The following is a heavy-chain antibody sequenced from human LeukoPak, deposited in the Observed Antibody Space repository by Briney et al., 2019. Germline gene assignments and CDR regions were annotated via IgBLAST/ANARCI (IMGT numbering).Heavy chain of an antibody. J-gene: IGHJ3*02. CDR2: IWYDGSNK. Sequence: PGRSLRLSCAASGFTFSSYGMHWVRQAPGKGLEWVAVIWYDGSNKYYADSVKGRFTIPRDNSKNTLYLQMNSLRAEDTAVYYCARDLLQGSYSPDAFDIWGQGTMVTVSS. V-gene: IGHV3-33*01. D-gene: IGHD1-26*01. CDR1: GFTFSSYG. CDR3: ARDLLQGSYSPDAFDI.